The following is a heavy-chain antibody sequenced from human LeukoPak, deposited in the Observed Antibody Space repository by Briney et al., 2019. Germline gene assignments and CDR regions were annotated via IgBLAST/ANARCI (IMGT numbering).Heavy chain of an antibody. V-gene: IGHV1-69*13. CDR2: IIPIFGTA. CDR3: ARDKIAAAGTTDDGMDY. Sequence: SVKVSCKASGGTFSSYAISWVRQAPGQGLEWMGGIIPIFGTANYAQKFQGRVTITADESTSTAYMELSSLRSEDTAVYYCARDKIAAAGTTDDGMDYWGQGTLVTVSS. J-gene: IGHJ4*02. CDR1: GGTFSSYA. D-gene: IGHD6-13*01.